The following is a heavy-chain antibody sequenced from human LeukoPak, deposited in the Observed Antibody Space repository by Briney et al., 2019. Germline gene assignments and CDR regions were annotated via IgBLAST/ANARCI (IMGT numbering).Heavy chain of an antibody. V-gene: IGHV3-30*18. CDR3: AKNARDYGDYDHYGMDV. CDR1: GVTFGTYA. Sequence: GGSLRLSCAASGVTFGTYAMHWVRQAPGKGQEWEAVISYDGSNKYYADSVKGRFTISRDNAKNTLYLQMNSLRPEDTAVYYCAKNARDYGDYDHYGMDVWGKGTTVTVSS. J-gene: IGHJ6*04. CDR2: ISYDGSNK. D-gene: IGHD4-17*01.